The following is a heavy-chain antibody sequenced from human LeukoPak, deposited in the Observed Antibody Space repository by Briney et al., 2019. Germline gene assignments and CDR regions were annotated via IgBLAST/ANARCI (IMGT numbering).Heavy chain of an antibody. CDR2: IKQDGTEK. Sequence: GGSLRLSCAASGFTFSTYWMSWVRQAPGKGLEWVANIKQDGTEKYYVDSVKGRFTISIDNAKNSLYLQMNSLLAEDTTVYYCATIAATGIIDYWGQGILVTVSS. CDR3: ATIAATGIIDY. V-gene: IGHV3-7*01. J-gene: IGHJ4*02. CDR1: GFTFSTYW. D-gene: IGHD6-13*01.